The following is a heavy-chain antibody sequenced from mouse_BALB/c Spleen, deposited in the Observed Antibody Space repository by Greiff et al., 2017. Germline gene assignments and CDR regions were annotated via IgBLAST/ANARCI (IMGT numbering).Heavy chain of an antibody. Sequence: EVQLVESGGGLVKPGGSLKLSCAASGFTFSDYYMYWVRQTPEKRLEWVATISDGGSYTYYPDSVKGRFTISRDNAKNNLYLQMSSLKSEDTAMYYCARDYYGSSYFDVWGAGTTVTVSS. D-gene: IGHD1-1*01. CDR2: ISDGGSYT. CDR3: ARDYYGSSYFDV. CDR1: GFTFSDYY. V-gene: IGHV5-4*02. J-gene: IGHJ1*01.